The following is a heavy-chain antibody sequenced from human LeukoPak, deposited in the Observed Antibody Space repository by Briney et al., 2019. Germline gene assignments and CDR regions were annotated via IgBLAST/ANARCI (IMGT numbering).Heavy chain of an antibody. J-gene: IGHJ4*02. Sequence: GGALRLSCAASGFTFSRYGMHWVRQAPGKGLEWVAVIWYDGSNKYYADSVNGRFTISRDNSKNTLYLQMNSLRAEDTAVYYCARNYYYDSSGYHDYWGRGTLVTVSS. CDR3: ARNYYYDSSGYHDY. CDR2: IWYDGSNK. CDR1: GFTFSRYG. D-gene: IGHD3-22*01. V-gene: IGHV3-33*01.